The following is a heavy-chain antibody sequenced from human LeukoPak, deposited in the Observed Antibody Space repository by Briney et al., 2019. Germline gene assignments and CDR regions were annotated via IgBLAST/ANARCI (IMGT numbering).Heavy chain of an antibody. CDR2: IYPGDSDT. V-gene: IGHV5-51*01. CDR1: GYSFTSYW. J-gene: IGHJ4*02. Sequence: GESLKISCKGSGYSFTSYWIGWVRQMPGKGLEWIGIIYPGDSDTRYSPSFQGQATISGGKSISNAYLQWGSLKASETAMSYCARLARYFDWLLFAYWGQGTVVPVSS. CDR3: ARLARYFDWLLFAY. D-gene: IGHD3-9*01.